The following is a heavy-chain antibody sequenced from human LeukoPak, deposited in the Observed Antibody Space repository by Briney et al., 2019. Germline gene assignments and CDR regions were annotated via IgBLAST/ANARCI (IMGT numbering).Heavy chain of an antibody. CDR2: IYTSGST. CDR3: ARLYYGSGSDWFDP. CDR1: GGSISSYY. J-gene: IGHJ5*02. Sequence: PSETLSLTCTVSGGSISSYYWSWIRQPPGKGLEWIGYIYTSGSTNYNPSLQSRVTISVDTSKNQFSLKLSSVTAADTAVYYCARLYYGSGSDWFDPWGQGTLVTVSS. D-gene: IGHD3-10*01. V-gene: IGHV4-4*09.